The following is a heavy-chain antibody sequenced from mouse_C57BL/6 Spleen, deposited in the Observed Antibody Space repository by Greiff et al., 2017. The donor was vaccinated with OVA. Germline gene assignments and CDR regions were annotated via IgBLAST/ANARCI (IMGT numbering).Heavy chain of an antibody. CDR2: INPNYGTT. D-gene: IGHD1-1*01. CDR1: GYSFTDYN. CDR3: ARGRYYGSSYGSFAY. Sequence: VQLQQSGPELVKPGASVKISCKASGYSFTDYNMNWVKQSNGKSLEWIGVINPNYGTTSYNQKFKGKATLTVDQSSSTAYMQLNSLTSEDSAVYYCARGRYYGSSYGSFAYWGQGTLVTVSA. V-gene: IGHV1-39*01. J-gene: IGHJ3*01.